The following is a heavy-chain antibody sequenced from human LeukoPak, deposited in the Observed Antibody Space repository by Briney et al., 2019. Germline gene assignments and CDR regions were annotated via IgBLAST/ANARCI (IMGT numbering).Heavy chain of an antibody. J-gene: IGHJ5*02. CDR2: IYYNGST. CDR3: ARDPYRDNFFDP. D-gene: IGHD1-26*01. CDR1: GGSISGYY. Sequence: SETLSLTCTVSGGSISGYYWSWIRQPPGKGLEWIGYIYYNGSTNYNPSLKSRVTISVDTSKNQFSLKLTSVTAADTAVYYCARDPYRDNFFDPWGQGTLVTVSS. V-gene: IGHV4-59*01.